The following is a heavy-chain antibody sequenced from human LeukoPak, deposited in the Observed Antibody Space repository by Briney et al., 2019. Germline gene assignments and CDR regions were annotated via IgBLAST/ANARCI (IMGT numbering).Heavy chain of an antibody. CDR1: GLTVSNHW. CDR2: INHNGNVN. D-gene: IGHD3-16*01. CDR3: ARGGGLDV. J-gene: IGHJ6*02. Sequence: GGSLRLSCVASGLTVSNHWMSWVRQALGKGLEWVASINHNGNVNYYVDSVKGRFTISRDNAKNSLYLQMSNLRAKDTAVYFCARGGGLDVWGQGATVTVSS. V-gene: IGHV3-7*03.